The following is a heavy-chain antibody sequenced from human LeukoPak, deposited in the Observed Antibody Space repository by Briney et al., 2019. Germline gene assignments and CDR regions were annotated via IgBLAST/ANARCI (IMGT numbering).Heavy chain of an antibody. CDR2: ISGSGGST. CDR1: GGSISSSSYY. Sequence: ETLSLTCTVSGGSISSSSYYWGWIRQPPGKGLEWVSAISGSGGSTYYADSVKGRFTISRDNSKNTLYLQMNSLRAEDTAVYYCAKVGFRYSSSWYYFDYWGQGTLVTVSS. CDR3: AKVGFRYSSSWYYFDY. D-gene: IGHD6-13*01. J-gene: IGHJ4*02. V-gene: IGHV3-23*01.